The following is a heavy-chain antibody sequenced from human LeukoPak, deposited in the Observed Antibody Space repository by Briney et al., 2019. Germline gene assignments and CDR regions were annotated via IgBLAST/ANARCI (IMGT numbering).Heavy chain of an antibody. J-gene: IGHJ5*02. CDR1: GGSISSSSYY. CDR3: ARDVVAVTPNWFDP. D-gene: IGHD4-11*01. Sequence: SETLSLTCTVSGGSISSSSYYWGWIRQPPGKGLEWIGSIYYSGGTYYNPSLKSRVTISVDTSKNQFSLKLSSVTAADTAVYYCARDVVAVTPNWFDPWGQGTLVTVSS. CDR2: IYYSGGT. V-gene: IGHV4-39*07.